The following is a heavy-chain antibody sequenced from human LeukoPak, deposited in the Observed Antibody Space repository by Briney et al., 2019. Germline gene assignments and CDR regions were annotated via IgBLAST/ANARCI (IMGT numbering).Heavy chain of an antibody. D-gene: IGHD4-11*01. CDR1: GGSISSGGYY. CDR2: IYYSGST. J-gene: IGHJ5*02. Sequence: SETLSLTCTVPGGSISSGGYYWSWIRHHPGKCLEWMGYIYYSGSTYYNPSFKSRVTISVDTSKNQFSLKLSSVTAADTAVYYCARAGYSTNTRWFDPWGQGTLVTVSS. CDR3: ARAGYSTNTRWFDP. V-gene: IGHV4-31*03.